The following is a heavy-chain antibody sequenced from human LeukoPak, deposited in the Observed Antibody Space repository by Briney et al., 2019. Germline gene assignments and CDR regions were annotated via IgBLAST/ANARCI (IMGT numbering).Heavy chain of an antibody. CDR2: IFPRDSDT. J-gene: IGHJ4*02. CDR3: ARLDPDHDSSGYYFDQ. Sequence: GESLKISCTASGYDFSDYWFGWVRQLPGKGLEWMGVIFPRDSDTRYRPSFQGQVTISADKSITTAYLQWSSLKASDTALYYCARLDPDHDSSGYYFDQWGQGTLLTVSS. CDR1: GYDFSDYW. V-gene: IGHV5-51*01. D-gene: IGHD3-22*01.